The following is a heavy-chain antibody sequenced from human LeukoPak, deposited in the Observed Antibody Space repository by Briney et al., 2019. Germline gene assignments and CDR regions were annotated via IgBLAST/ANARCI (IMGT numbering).Heavy chain of an antibody. Sequence: SQTLSLTCTVSGGSISSGSYYWGWIRQPPGKGLEWIGSIYYSGSTYYNPSLKSRVTISVDTSKNQFSLKLSSVTAADTAVYYCARTKGYCSSTSCYYWFDPWGQGTLVTVSS. J-gene: IGHJ5*02. V-gene: IGHV4-39*01. D-gene: IGHD2-2*01. CDR2: IYYSGST. CDR1: GGSISSGSYY. CDR3: ARTKGYCSSTSCYYWFDP.